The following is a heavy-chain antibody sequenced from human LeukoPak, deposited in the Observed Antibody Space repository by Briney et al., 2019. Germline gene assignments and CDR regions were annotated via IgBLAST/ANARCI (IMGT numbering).Heavy chain of an antibody. Sequence: SETLSLTCTVSGGSISGYYWSWIRQPPGKGLEWIGEINHSGSTNYNPSLKSRVTISVGTSKNQFSLKLSSVTAADTAVYYCARGRGGGWFDPWGQGTLVTVSS. CDR1: GGSISGYY. CDR2: INHSGST. CDR3: ARGRGGGWFDP. D-gene: IGHD5-12*01. V-gene: IGHV4-34*01. J-gene: IGHJ5*02.